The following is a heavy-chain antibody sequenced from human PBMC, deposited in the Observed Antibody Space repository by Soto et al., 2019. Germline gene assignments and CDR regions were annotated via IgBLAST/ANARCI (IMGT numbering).Heavy chain of an antibody. D-gene: IGHD1-26*01. CDR1: GFSVSSSY. CDR3: ARGSYSGSSYRYYFDY. V-gene: IGHV3-53*01. J-gene: IGHJ4*02. CDR2: IYSGGTS. Sequence: GGSLRLFCAASGFSVSSSYMGWVRQAPGKGLEWVSVIYSGGTSFYGDSVKGRFTISRDNSKNTLYLQMNSLRAEDTAVYYCARGSYSGSSYRYYFDYWGQGTLVTVSS.